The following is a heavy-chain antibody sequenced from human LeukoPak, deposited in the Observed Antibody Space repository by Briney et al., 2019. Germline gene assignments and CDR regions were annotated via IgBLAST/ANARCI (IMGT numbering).Heavy chain of an antibody. Sequence: SETLSLTCTVSGDSISSYYWSWIRQPPGKGLEWIGYIYYSGSTNYDPSLKSRVTISVDTSKNQFSLNLSSVTAADTAAYYCARGRGWLVLWGQGTLVTVSS. CDR1: GDSISSYY. J-gene: IGHJ4*02. D-gene: IGHD6-19*01. V-gene: IGHV4-59*01. CDR2: IYYSGST. CDR3: ARGRGWLVL.